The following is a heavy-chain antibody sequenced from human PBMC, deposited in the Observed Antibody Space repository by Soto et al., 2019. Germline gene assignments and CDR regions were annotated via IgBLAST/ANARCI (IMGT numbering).Heavy chain of an antibody. CDR1: GGSFSGYY. V-gene: IGHV4-34*01. CDR3: ARVGLYYDSSGYYSYYYYGMDV. CDR2: INHSGST. J-gene: IGHJ6*02. Sequence: SETLSLTCAVYGGSFSGYYWSWIRQPPGKGLEWIGEINHSGSTNYNPSLKSRVTISVDTSKNQFSLKLISVTAADTAVYYCARVGLYYDSSGYYSYYYYGMDVWGQGTTVTVSS. D-gene: IGHD3-22*01.